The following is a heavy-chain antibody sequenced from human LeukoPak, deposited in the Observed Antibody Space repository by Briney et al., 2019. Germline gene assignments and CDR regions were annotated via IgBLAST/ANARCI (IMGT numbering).Heavy chain of an antibody. J-gene: IGHJ4*02. D-gene: IGHD3-22*01. CDR2: INHSGST. CDR3: ARKSLTMIVVVSEYYFDY. CDR1: GGSISSSNW. Sequence: SETLSLTCAVSGGSISSSNWWSWVRQPPGKGLEWIGEINHSGSTNYNPSLKSRVTISVDTSKNQFSLKLSSVTAADTAVYYCARKSLTMIVVVSEYYFDYWGQGTLVTVSS. V-gene: IGHV4-4*02.